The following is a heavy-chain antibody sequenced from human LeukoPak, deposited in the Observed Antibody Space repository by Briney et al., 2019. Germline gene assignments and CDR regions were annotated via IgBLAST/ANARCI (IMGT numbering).Heavy chain of an antibody. V-gene: IGHV4-59*08. D-gene: IGHD3-22*01. J-gene: IGHJ3*02. CDR2: IYYSGST. CDR1: GGSISSYY. Sequence: SETLSLTCTVSGGSISSYYWSWIRQPPGKGLEWIGYIYYSGSTNYNPSLKMLVTISVDTSKNQFSPKLSSLTAADTAVYYCARVVVIHDAFDIWGQGTMVTVSS. CDR3: ARVVVIHDAFDI.